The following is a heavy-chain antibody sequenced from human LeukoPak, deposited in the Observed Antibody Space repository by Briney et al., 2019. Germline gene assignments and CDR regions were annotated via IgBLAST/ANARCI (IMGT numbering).Heavy chain of an antibody. CDR1: GGSISSSSYY. CDR2: IYYSGST. V-gene: IGHV4-39*07. Sequence: SETLSLTCTVSGGSISSSSYYWGWIRQPPGKGLEWIGSIYYSGSTYYNPSLKSRVTISVETSKNQFSLKLSSVTAADTAVYYCARDRGTWNDDGFDYWGQGTLVTVSS. D-gene: IGHD1-1*01. CDR3: ARDRGTWNDDGFDY. J-gene: IGHJ4*02.